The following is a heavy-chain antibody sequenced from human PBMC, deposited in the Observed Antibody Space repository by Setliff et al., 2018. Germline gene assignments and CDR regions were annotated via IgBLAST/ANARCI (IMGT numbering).Heavy chain of an antibody. CDR1: GYPISRGFY. CDR3: ARTSSGRYFDL. Sequence: SETLSLTCTVSGYPISRGFYWGWIRQSPGKGLEWIGRIYATWSTNYNPSLKSRVTISLDTSKSQFFLKLNSVTAADTGVYYCARTSSGRYFDLWGRGTLVTVSS. J-gene: IGHJ2*01. V-gene: IGHV4-38-2*02. CDR2: IYATWST.